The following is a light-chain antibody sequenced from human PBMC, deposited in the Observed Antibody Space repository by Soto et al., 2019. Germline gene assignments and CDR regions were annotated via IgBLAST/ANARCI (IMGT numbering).Light chain of an antibody. V-gene: IGLV2-11*01. CDR2: AVT. CDR3: GSYAGSDTGV. CDR1: SSDVGGYEY. J-gene: IGLJ3*02. Sequence: QSALTQPRSVSGSPGPSVTISCTGTSSDVGGYEYVSWYQQYPGKAPKLLIYAVTRRPSGVPDRFSGSKSGNTASLTISGRQAEDEADYYCGSYAGSDTGVFGGGTKLTVL.